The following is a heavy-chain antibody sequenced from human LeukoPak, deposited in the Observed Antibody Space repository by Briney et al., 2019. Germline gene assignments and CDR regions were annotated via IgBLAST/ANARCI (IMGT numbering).Heavy chain of an antibody. CDR1: GGSISSYY. V-gene: IGHV4-59*08. CDR2: IYYTGST. CDR3: VRHEGYSYFDY. Sequence: SETLSLTCTVSGGSISSYYWSWLRQPPGKGLEWIGYIYYTGSTNYNPSLRSRVTISVDTSKNQFSLKLSSVTAADTAVYYCVRHEGYSYFDYWGQGTLVAVSS. D-gene: IGHD5-18*01. J-gene: IGHJ4*02.